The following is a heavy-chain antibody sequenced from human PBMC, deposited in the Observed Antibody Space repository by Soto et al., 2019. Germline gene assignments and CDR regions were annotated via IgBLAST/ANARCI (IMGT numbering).Heavy chain of an antibody. CDR3: ARSFTKSRRGGVAFDY. J-gene: IGHJ4*02. Sequence: QVQLVQSGAEVKKPGSSVKVSCTTSGGTISNFAINWVRQAPGQGLEWMGGIVPIAGTTNYAEKFQGRVTITADAARSTAYMDPSSLKSDGTAVYYCARSFTKSRRGGVAFDYWGQGTLLTVSP. D-gene: IGHD3-3*01. CDR2: IVPIAGTT. CDR1: GGTISNFA. V-gene: IGHV1-69*01.